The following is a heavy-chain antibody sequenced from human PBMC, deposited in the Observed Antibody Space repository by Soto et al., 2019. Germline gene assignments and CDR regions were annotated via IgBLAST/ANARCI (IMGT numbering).Heavy chain of an antibody. V-gene: IGHV3-74*01. CDR3: AAGGSGYYAN. CDR1: GFTFSTYW. J-gene: IGHJ4*02. Sequence: EVQLVESGGDLVQPGGSLRLSCAASGFTFSTYWMHWVRQAPGKGLLWVSRIKTDGTYATYADSVKGRFTISRDNAKHTLYLQMNSLRVDDAAVYYCAAGGSGYYANWGQGTLVTVSS. CDR2: IKTDGTYA. D-gene: IGHD3-22*01.